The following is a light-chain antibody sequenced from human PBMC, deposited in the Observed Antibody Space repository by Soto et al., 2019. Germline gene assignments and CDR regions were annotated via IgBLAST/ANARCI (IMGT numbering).Light chain of an antibody. CDR3: QQRRSWPPLT. CDR2: DAS. CDR1: QSVSTY. V-gene: IGKV3-11*01. J-gene: IGKJ4*01. Sequence: EIVLTQSPATLSLSPGERATLSCSASQSVSTYLAWYQQKPGQAPRLLIYDASNRATGIPARFSGSGSGTDFTLTISSLEPEEFAVYYCQQRRSWPPLTFGGGTKVEIK.